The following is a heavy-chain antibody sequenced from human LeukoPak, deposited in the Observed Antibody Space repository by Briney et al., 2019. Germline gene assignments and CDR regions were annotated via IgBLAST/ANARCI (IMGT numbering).Heavy chain of an antibody. CDR2: ISSSGSTI. D-gene: IGHD3-10*01. Sequence: GGSLRLSCAASGFTFSDYYMSWIRQAPGKGLEWVSYISSSGSTIYYADSVKGRFTISRDNAKNSLYLQMNSLRAEDTAVYYCARAEPSPNTMIRGAIDCWGQGTLVTVSS. CDR3: ARAEPSPNTMIRGAIDC. V-gene: IGHV3-11*04. CDR1: GFTFSDYY. J-gene: IGHJ4*02.